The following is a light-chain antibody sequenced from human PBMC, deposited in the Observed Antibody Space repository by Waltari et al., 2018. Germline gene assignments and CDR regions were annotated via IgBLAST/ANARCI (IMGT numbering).Light chain of an antibody. CDR1: TSDVGNFDI. Sequence: QSALTQPASVSGTPGQSITISCTGTTSDVGNFDIVSWYQHHPGKAPKLLSCEVIKRPSGVSSRFSGSKSGSTASLTISGLQPDDEADYYCCSYAGLGTYVFGSGTKVTVL. V-gene: IGLV2-23*02. CDR3: CSYAGLGTYV. CDR2: EVI. J-gene: IGLJ1*01.